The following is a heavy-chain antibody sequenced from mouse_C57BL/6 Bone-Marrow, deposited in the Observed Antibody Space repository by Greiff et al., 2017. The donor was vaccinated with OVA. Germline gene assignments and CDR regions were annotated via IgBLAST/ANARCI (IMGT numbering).Heavy chain of an antibody. Sequence: QVQLQQPGAELVRPGSSVKLSCKASGYTFTSYWMDWVKQRPGQGLEWIGNIYPSDSETHYNQKFKDKATLTVDKSSSTAHMQLSSLTSEDSAVYYCARSAGTDYWGQGTTLTVSS. J-gene: IGHJ2*01. CDR2: IYPSDSET. D-gene: IGHD6-1*01. CDR3: ARSAGTDY. CDR1: GYTFTSYW. V-gene: IGHV1-61*01.